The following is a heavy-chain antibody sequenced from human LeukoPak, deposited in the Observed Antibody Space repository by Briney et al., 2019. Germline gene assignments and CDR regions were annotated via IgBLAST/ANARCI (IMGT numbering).Heavy chain of an antibody. V-gene: IGHV5-51*01. CDR3: ARQTTSSWNLNRAYMDF. Sequence: GESLKISCKGSGYKFTSYWIGWVRQMPGKGLEWMGMIYAGDSDTRYSPSFQGQVSISADKSINTAYLQWSSLKASDTAMYYCARQTTSSWNLNRAYMDFWGKGPTVTVSS. CDR1: GYKFTSYW. J-gene: IGHJ6*04. CDR2: IYAGDSDT. D-gene: IGHD6-13*01.